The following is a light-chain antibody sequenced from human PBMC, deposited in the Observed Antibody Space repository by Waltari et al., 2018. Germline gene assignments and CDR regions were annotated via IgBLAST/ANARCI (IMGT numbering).Light chain of an antibody. V-gene: IGKV1-5*01. CDR1: QSISSW. J-gene: IGKJ1*01. CDR3: QQYNSYRT. Sequence: DIQMTQSPSTLSASVGARATITCRASQSISSWLAWYQQKPGKAPKLLIYDASSLESGVPSRFSGSGSGTEFTLTISSLQPDDFATYYCQQYNSYRTFGQGTKVEIK. CDR2: DAS.